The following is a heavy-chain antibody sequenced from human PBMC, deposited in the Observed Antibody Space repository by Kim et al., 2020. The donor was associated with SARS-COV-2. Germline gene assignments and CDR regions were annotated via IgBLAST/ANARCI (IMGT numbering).Heavy chain of an antibody. V-gene: IGHV3-66*01. D-gene: IGHD4-17*01. CDR1: GFTFSSNY. J-gene: IGHJ4*02. CDR2: IYSGGHT. CDR3: ARVTTVTTPVDY. Sequence: GGSLRLSCVASGFTFSSNYMSWVRQAPGKGLEWVSVIYSGGHTYYADSVQGRFTISRDNSKNTLYLQMNSLRAEDTAVYFCARVTTVTTPVDYWGQGTLVTVSS.